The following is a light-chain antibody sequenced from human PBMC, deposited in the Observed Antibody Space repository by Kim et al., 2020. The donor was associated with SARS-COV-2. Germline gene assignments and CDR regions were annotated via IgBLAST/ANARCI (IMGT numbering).Light chain of an antibody. V-gene: IGKV1-5*01. Sequence: ASVGDRVTITCRASQNIRSWLAWYQQKPENAPKLLIYAASNLETGVPSRFSGSGSGTEFTLTITNLQPDDFATYYCQQYNTYSPYTFGEGTKLEI. CDR1: QNIRSW. J-gene: IGKJ2*01. CDR3: QQYNTYSPYT. CDR2: AAS.